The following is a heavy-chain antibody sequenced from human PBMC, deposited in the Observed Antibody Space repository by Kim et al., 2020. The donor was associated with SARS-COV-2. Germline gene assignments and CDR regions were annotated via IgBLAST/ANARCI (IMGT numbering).Heavy chain of an antibody. CDR3: ARGNIKMAQRYYFDY. D-gene: IGHD5-12*01. Sequence: SETLSLTCAVYGGSFSGYYWSWIRQPPGKGLEWIGEINHSGSTNYNPSLKSRVTISVDTSKNQFSLKLSSVTAADTAVYYCARGNIKMAQRYYFDYWGQGTLVTVSS. CDR2: INHSGST. CDR1: GGSFSGYY. J-gene: IGHJ4*02. V-gene: IGHV4-34*01.